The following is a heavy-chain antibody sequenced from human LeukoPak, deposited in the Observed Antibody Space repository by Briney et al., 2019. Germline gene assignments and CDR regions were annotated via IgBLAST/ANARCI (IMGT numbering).Heavy chain of an antibody. CDR3: ARDRGVSIAAFYWDY. Sequence: GGSLRLSCAASGFTFSSYAMDWVRQAPGKGLEWVAFISYDGSNKYYADSVKGRFTISRDNSKNTLYLQMNSLRAEDTAVYYCARDRGVSIAAFYWDYWGQGTLVTVSS. D-gene: IGHD6-6*01. CDR2: ISYDGSNK. V-gene: IGHV3-30-3*01. J-gene: IGHJ4*02. CDR1: GFTFSSYA.